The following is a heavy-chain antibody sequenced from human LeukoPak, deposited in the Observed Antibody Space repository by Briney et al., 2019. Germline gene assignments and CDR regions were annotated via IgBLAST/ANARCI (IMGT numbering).Heavy chain of an antibody. CDR3: ARGNLVSGYYRDTDYYYMDV. Sequence: GASVKVSCKASGYIFTTYFMHWLRQAPGQGLAWMGWMNPNSGNTGYAQKFQGRVTMTRNTSISTAYMELSSLRSEDTAVYYCARGNLVSGYYRDTDYYYMDVWGKGTTVTISS. V-gene: IGHV1-8*02. CDR2: MNPNSGNT. D-gene: IGHD3-22*01. CDR1: GYIFTTYF. J-gene: IGHJ6*03.